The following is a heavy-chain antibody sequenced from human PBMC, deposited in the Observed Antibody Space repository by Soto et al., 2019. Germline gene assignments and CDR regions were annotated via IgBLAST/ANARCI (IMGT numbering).Heavy chain of an antibody. V-gene: IGHV4-34*01. CDR1: GGSFSGYY. CDR2: INHSGST. Sequence: SETLSLTCAVYGGSFSGYYWSWIRQPPGKGLEWIGEINHSGSTNYNPSLKSRVTISVDTSKNQFSLKLSSVIAADTAVYYCARLNGYCVSTKCHGYYGMDVWGQGTTVTVSS. CDR3: ARLNGYCVSTKCHGYYGMDV. D-gene: IGHD2-2*03. J-gene: IGHJ6*02.